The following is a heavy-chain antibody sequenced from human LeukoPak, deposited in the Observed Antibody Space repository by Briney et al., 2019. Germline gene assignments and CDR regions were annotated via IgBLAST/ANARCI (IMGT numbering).Heavy chain of an antibody. CDR1: GYTFTSYG. Sequence: GASVKVSCKASGYTFTSYGISWVRQAPGQGLEWMGWISAYNGNTNYAQKLQGRVTMTTDTSTGTAYMELRSLRSDDTAVYYCARSDVGYCSSTSCSHFDYWGQGTLVTVSS. V-gene: IGHV1-18*01. CDR2: ISAYNGNT. CDR3: ARSDVGYCSSTSCSHFDY. J-gene: IGHJ4*02. D-gene: IGHD2-2*01.